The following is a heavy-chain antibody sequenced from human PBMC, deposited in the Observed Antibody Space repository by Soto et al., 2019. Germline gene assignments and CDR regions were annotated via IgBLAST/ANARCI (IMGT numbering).Heavy chain of an antibody. D-gene: IGHD1-26*01. CDR2: ISYDGSNK. Sequence: QVQLVESGGGVVQPGRSLRLSCAASGFTFSSYGMHWVRQAPGKGLEWVAVISYDGSNKYYADSVKGRFTISRDNAKNELYLQMNSLRATDTAVYYCAKEGWELAISKMYYFDSWGQGTLVTVSS. CDR1: GFTFSSYG. V-gene: IGHV3-30*18. CDR3: AKEGWELAISKMYYFDS. J-gene: IGHJ4*02.